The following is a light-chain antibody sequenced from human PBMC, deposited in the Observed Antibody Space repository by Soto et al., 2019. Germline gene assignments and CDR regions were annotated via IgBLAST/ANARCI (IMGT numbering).Light chain of an antibody. Sequence: DIQMTQSPSSLSAFVGDRVTLTCRASQSITNFLNWYQQVPGKAPKLLIFGASSLQSGVPSRFRGTGSGTDFTLTITSLRPEDVATYYCQQSYGNPWTFGQGTRVEIK. J-gene: IGKJ1*01. V-gene: IGKV1-39*01. CDR1: QSITNF. CDR2: GAS. CDR3: QQSYGNPWT.